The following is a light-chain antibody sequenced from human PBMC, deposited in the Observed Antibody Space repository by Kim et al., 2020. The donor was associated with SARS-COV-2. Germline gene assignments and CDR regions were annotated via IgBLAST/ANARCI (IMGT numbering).Light chain of an antibody. Sequence: PGERATLSCRASQTVTNSYLAWYQQKPGQAPRLLISGASSRATGIPDRFSGGGSGTDFTLTISRLEPEDFAVYYCQQYGTSPYTFGQGTKLEI. J-gene: IGKJ2*01. V-gene: IGKV3-20*01. CDR3: QQYGTSPYT. CDR2: GAS. CDR1: QTVTNSY.